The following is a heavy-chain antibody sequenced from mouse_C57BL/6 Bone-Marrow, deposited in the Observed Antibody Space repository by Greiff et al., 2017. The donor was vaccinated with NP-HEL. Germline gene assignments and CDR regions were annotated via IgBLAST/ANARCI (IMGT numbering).Heavy chain of an antibody. Sequence: EVKLMESGEGLVKPGGSLKLSCAASGFTFSSYAMSWVRQTPEKRLEWVAYISSGGDYTYYADTVKGRFTISRDNARNTLYLQMSSLKSEDTAMYYCTRGEGFFDYWGQGTTLTVSS. CDR2: ISSGGDYT. CDR3: TRGEGFFDY. CDR1: GFTFSSYA. J-gene: IGHJ2*01. V-gene: IGHV5-9-1*02.